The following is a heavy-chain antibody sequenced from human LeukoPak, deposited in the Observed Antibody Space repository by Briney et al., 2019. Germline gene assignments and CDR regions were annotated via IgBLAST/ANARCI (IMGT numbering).Heavy chain of an antibody. CDR3: ARWGVGDY. CDR2: ISSSNTI. CDR1: GFTFSSYE. Sequence: GGSLRLSRAASGFTFSSYEMNWVRQAPGKGLEWVSYISSSNTIYYADSVKGRFTISRDNAMNSLYLQMNSLRAEDTAVYYCARWGVGDYWGQGTLVTVSS. V-gene: IGHV3-48*03. D-gene: IGHD1-26*01. J-gene: IGHJ4*02.